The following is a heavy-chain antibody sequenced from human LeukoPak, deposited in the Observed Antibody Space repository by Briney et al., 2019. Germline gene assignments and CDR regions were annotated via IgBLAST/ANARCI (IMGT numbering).Heavy chain of an antibody. Sequence: PGRSLRLSCAASGFTFSSYGMHWVRQAPGKGLEWVAVISYDGSNKYYADSVKGRFTISRDNSKNTLYLQMNSLRAEDTAVYYRVASPWGGDYGGNSNFDYWGQGTLVTVSS. CDR2: ISYDGSNK. J-gene: IGHJ4*02. CDR3: VASPWGGDYGGNSNFDY. D-gene: IGHD4-23*01. V-gene: IGHV3-30*03. CDR1: GFTFSSYG.